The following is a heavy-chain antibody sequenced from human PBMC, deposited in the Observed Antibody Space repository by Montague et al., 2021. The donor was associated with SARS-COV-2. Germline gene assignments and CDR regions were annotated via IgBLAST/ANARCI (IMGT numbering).Heavy chain of an antibody. V-gene: IGHV2-70*11. Sequence: PALVKPTQTLTLTCTFSGFSLSTSGMCVSWIRQPPGKALEWLARIDWYDDKYYSTSLKTRLTISKDTSKNQVVLTMTNMDSVDTATYYCARTPYYYDSSGYYYGAFDIWGQGTMVTVSS. D-gene: IGHD3-22*01. J-gene: IGHJ3*02. CDR1: GFSLSTSGMC. CDR2: IDWYDDK. CDR3: ARTPYYYDSSGYYYGAFDI.